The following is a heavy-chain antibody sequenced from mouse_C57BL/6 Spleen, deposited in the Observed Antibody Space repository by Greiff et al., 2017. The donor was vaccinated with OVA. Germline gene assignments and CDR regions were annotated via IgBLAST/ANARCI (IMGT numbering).Heavy chain of an antibody. Sequence: QVQLQQSGPELVKPGASVKISCKASGYAFSSSWMNWVKQRPGKGLEWIGRIYPGDGDTNYNGKFKGKATLTADKSSSTAYMQLSSLTSEDSAVYFCVDPFFDYWGKGTTLTVSS. V-gene: IGHV1-82*01. J-gene: IGHJ2*01. CDR1: GYAFSSSW. CDR3: VDPFFDY. CDR2: IYPGDGDT.